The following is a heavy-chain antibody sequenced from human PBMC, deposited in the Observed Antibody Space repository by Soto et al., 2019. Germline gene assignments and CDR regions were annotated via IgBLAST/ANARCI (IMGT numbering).Heavy chain of an antibody. J-gene: IGHJ4*02. D-gene: IGHD5-18*01. Sequence: QVQLVQSGAEVKKPGASVKVSCKASGYTFTRNVIHWMRQAPGQRLEWMGWINTGNDNLKYSQKFQGRVIITMDTSASTAYMELSSLRAEDTAVYYCAREDVDGYTRFDYWGQGTLVTVSS. V-gene: IGHV1-3*04. CDR3: AREDVDGYTRFDY. CDR2: INTGNDNL. CDR1: GYTFTRNV.